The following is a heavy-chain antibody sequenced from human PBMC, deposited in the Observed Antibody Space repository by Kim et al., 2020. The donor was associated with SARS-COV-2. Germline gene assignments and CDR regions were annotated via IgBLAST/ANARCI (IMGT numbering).Heavy chain of an antibody. J-gene: IGHJ1*01. Sequence: GGSLRLSCAASGFSFNNYAMSWVRQAPGKGLEWVSGIRDSGGSREYADSVKGRFSISRDNSKNTLYLQMDSLRAEDTAVYYCAKVTSGNSGWFEYFQYWGQGTLVTVSS. CDR3: AKVTSGNSGWFEYFQY. CDR2: IRDSGGSR. CDR1: GFSFNNYA. V-gene: IGHV3-23*01. D-gene: IGHD6-19*01.